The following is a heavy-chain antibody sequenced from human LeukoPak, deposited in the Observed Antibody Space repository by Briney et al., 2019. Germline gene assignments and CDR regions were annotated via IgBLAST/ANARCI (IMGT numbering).Heavy chain of an antibody. CDR3: ARGYCSGGSCYRRNLFDY. J-gene: IGHJ4*02. V-gene: IGHV1-8*01. D-gene: IGHD2-15*01. CDR1: GYTFTSYD. Sequence: APVKVSCKASGYTFTSYDINWVRQATGQGLEWMGWMNPNSGNTGYAQKFQGRVTMTRNTSISTAYMELSSLRSEDTAVYYCARGYCSGGSCYRRNLFDYWGQGTLVTVSS. CDR2: MNPNSGNT.